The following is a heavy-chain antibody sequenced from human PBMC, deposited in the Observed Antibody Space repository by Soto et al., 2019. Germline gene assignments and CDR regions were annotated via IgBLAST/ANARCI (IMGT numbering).Heavy chain of an antibody. CDR3: ARFGVAYYDFWSGYYFAP. Sequence: QAQEKGLEWMGWISAYNGNTNYAQKLQGRVTMTTDTSTSTAYMELRSLRSDDTAVYYCARFGVAYYDFWSGYYFAPWGQGTLVTVTS. CDR2: ISAYNGNT. J-gene: IGHJ5*02. D-gene: IGHD3-3*01. V-gene: IGHV1-18*01.